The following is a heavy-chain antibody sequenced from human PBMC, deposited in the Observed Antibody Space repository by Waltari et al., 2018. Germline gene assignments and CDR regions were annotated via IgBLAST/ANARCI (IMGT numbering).Heavy chain of an antibody. CDR1: GFSFTRYW. CDR2: ISFDGNSI. D-gene: IGHD4-17*01. V-gene: IGHV3-74*01. CDR3: ARLTTVDV. Sequence: EVQLVESGGDLVQPGGSLRLSCVASGFSFTRYWMHWVRHAPGKGLVWVSRISFDGNSISYADSVKGRFTISRDNAKNTLYLQMNSLRDEDTGVYYCARLTTVDVWGQGTTVIVSS. J-gene: IGHJ6*02.